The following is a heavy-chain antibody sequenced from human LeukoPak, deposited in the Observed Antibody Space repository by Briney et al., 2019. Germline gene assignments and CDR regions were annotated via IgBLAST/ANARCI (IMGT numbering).Heavy chain of an antibody. CDR3: AREEGEAAGPSY. CDR2: INPNSGGT. V-gene: IGHV1-2*02. D-gene: IGHD6-13*01. Sequence: ASVKVSCKASGYTFTCYYMHWVRQAPGQGLEWMGWINPNSGGTNYAQKFQGRVTMTRDTSISTAYMELSRLRSDDTAVYYCAREEGEAAGPSYWGQGTLVTVSS. J-gene: IGHJ4*02. CDR1: GYTFTCYY.